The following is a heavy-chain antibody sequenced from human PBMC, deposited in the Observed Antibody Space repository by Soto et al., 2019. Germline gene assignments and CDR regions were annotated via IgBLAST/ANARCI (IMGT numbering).Heavy chain of an antibody. CDR3: ARLEGLATISFYFDF. V-gene: IGHV4-39*01. D-gene: IGHD6-19*01. Sequence: QLQLQESGPGLMKPSETLSLTCSVSDDSINSDKYYWGWIRQPPGKGLEWIGSIYYRGNAYYNPSLQTRVSISVDKSKSLFSLKLNSVTAADSAVYFCARLEGLATISFYFDFWGPGALVTVSS. CDR1: DDSINSDKYY. CDR2: IYYRGNA. J-gene: IGHJ4*02.